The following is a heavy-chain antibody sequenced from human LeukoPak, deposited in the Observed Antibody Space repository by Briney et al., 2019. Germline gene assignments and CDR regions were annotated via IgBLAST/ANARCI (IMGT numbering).Heavy chain of an antibody. D-gene: IGHD3-10*01. Sequence: ASVKVSCKASGYTFTSYDINWVRQAPGQGLEWMGWMNPNSGNTGYAQKFQGRVTITRNTSISTAYMELSSLRSEDTAVYYCARGGDQADWFDTWGQGTLVTVSS. CDR2: MNPNSGNT. V-gene: IGHV1-8*03. J-gene: IGHJ5*02. CDR3: ARGGDQADWFDT. CDR1: GYTFTSYD.